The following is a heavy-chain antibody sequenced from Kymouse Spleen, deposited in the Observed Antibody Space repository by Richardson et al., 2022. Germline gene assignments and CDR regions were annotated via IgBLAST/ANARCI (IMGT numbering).Heavy chain of an antibody. CDR2: INHSGST. V-gene: IGHV4-34*01. CDR1: GGSFSGYY. D-gene: IGHD4-11,IGHD4-11*01,IGHD6-6*01. J-gene: IGHJ6*02. Sequence: QVQLQQWGAGLLKPSETLSLTCAVYGGSFSGYYWSWIRQPPGKGLEWIGEINHSGSTNYNPSLKSRVTISVDTSKNQFSLKLSSVTAADTAVYYCARERVSYYYYGMDVWGQGTTVTVSS. CDR3: ARERVSYYYYGMDV.